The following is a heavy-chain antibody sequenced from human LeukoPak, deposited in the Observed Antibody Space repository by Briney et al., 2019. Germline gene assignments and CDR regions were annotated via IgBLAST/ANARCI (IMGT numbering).Heavy chain of an antibody. CDR3: ARGLYYYDSSGYYGDTFDI. J-gene: IGHJ3*02. CDR2: IGTTGDT. CDR1: GFTFSSHD. D-gene: IGHD3-22*01. V-gene: IGHV3-13*04. Sequence: SGGSLRLSCAASGFTFSSHDMHWVRQPTGKGLEWVSGIGTTGDTYYPGSVKGRFTISRENAKNALYLQMNSLRAGDTAVYYCARGLYYYDSSGYYGDTFDIWGQGTMVIVSS.